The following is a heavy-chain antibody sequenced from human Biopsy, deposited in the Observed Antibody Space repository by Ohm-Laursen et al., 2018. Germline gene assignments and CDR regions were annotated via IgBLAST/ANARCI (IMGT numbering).Heavy chain of an antibody. V-gene: IGHV1-2*02. CDR2: INAKTGDT. J-gene: IGHJ5*02. CDR1: GYTFTGYH. D-gene: IGHD3-22*01. Sequence: SVKVSCKAPGYTFTGYHVHWVRQAPGQGLEWMGWINAKTGDTNYAQKFQGRVTMTKDTSISTAYVDLSSLRSDDTAVYYCTRGGYYYDSLAYYYWFDPWGQGTLVTVSS. CDR3: TRGGYYYDSLAYYYWFDP.